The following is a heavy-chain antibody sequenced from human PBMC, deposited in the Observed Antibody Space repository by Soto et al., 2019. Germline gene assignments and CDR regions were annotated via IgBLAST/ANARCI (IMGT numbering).Heavy chain of an antibody. CDR2: MNPNSGNT. CDR3: ARERSNRMDV. J-gene: IGHJ6*02. D-gene: IGHD4-4*01. Sequence: QVQLVQSGAEVQKPGASVKVSCKASGYTFTSYDINWVRQATGQGLEWMGWMNPNSGNTGYAQKFQGRATMTRNTSIRRAYMDLSSLRSEDTAVYYCARERSNRMDVWGQGTTVTVSS. CDR1: GYTFTSYD. V-gene: IGHV1-8*01.